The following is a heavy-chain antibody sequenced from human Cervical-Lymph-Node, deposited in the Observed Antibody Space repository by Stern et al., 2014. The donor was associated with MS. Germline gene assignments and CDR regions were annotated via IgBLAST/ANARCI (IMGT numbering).Heavy chain of an antibody. D-gene: IGHD6-13*01. CDR1: GDSFNNFD. CDR2: ITPLFGTA. J-gene: IGHJ4*02. CDR3: ARHQGGISAF. V-gene: IGHV1-69*01. Sequence: QVQLGQSGAEVKKPGSSVKVSCKASGDSFNNFDIGWVRQAPGQGPEWLGGITPLFGTANYAQRLQDRVTFTADESTSTAYMELSRLTSEDTAIYYCARHQGGISAFWGQGTLVTVSS.